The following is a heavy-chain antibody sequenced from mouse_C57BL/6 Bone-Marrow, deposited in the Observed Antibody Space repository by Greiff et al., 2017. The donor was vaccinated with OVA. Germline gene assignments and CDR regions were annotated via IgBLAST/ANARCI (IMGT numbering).Heavy chain of an antibody. CDR3: ATQKAGRDGYFDV. J-gene: IGHJ1*03. V-gene: IGHV1-55*01. CDR2: IYPGSGST. D-gene: IGHD3-3*01. Sequence: VQLQQPGAELVKPGASVKMSCKASGYTFTSYWITWVKQRPGQGLEWIGDIYPGSGSTNYNEKFKSKATLTVDTSSSTAYMQLSSLTSEDSAVYYCATQKAGRDGYFDVWGTGTTVTVSS. CDR1: GYTFTSYW.